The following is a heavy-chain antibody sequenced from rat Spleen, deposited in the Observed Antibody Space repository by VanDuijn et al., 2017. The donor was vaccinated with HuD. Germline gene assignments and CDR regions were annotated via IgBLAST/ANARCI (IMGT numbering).Heavy chain of an antibody. CDR2: VWSDGDT. J-gene: IGHJ1*01. CDR1: GVSLTSYN. V-gene: IGHV2-32*01. CDR3: ARGGYGSYIYGFFDF. D-gene: IGHD1-3*01. Sequence: QVQLKESGPGLVQPSQTLSLTCTVAGVSLTSYNVHWVRQPPGKGLEWMGVVWSDGDTSYNAALKSRLTISRDTSKSQVFLKMNSLQTEDTAMYFCARGGYGSYIYGFFDFWGPGTMVTVSS.